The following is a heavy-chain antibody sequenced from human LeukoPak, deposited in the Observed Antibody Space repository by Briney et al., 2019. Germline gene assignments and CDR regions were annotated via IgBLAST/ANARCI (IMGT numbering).Heavy chain of an antibody. CDR3: ASHRRGSGYDSSGYYYPFDY. V-gene: IGHV3-74*01. D-gene: IGHD3-22*01. J-gene: IGHJ4*02. CDR2: INSDGSST. CDR1: GFTFSSYW. Sequence: GGPLRLSCAASGFTFSSYWMHWVRQAPGKGLVWVSRINSDGSSTSYADSVKGRFTISRDNAKNTLYLQMNSLRAEDTAVYYCASHRRGSGYDSSGYYYPFDYWGQGTLVTVSS.